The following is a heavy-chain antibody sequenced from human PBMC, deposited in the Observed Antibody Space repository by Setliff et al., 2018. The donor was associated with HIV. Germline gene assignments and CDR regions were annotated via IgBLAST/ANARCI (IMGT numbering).Heavy chain of an antibody. J-gene: IGHJ4*02. V-gene: IGHV4-38-2*02. CDR1: GYSISSGYY. D-gene: IGHD6-19*01. Sequence: PSETLSLTCSVSGYSISSGYYWGWIRQPPGKGLEWIGSIYQTGSTNYNPPLMSRVTVSLDMSNNQFSLKVTSMTAADTAVYYCGRQAWDHQSSGYFVDYWGQGTLVTVSS. CDR3: GRQAWDHQSSGYFVDY. CDR2: IYQTGST.